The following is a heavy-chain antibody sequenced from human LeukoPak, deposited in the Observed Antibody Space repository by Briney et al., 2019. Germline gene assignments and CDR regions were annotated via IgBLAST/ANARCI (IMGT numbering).Heavy chain of an antibody. CDR2: FSGSGGST. CDR3: AKPRSAESPFDY. D-gene: IGHD3-3*01. Sequence: GGSLRLSCAASGFTFSSYAMSWVREAPGKGLVGVSDFSGSGGSTYYADSVQGRFTISRDNSKNTLYLQMNSLRAEDTAVYYCAKPRSAESPFDYWGQGTLVTVSS. V-gene: IGHV3-23*01. CDR1: GFTFSSYA. J-gene: IGHJ4*02.